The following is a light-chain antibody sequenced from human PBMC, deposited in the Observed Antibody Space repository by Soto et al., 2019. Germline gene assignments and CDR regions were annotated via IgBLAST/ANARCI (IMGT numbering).Light chain of an antibody. CDR2: GVS. J-gene: IGKJ4*01. V-gene: IGKV3-20*01. CDR1: QSIGSSY. Sequence: EVVLTQSPGTLSLSPGERATLSCRASQSIGSSYLAWYQQKPGQAPRLLIYGVSIRASGIPDRFSGSGSGTDFTLTINRLEPEDFAVYHCQQYAKSLTIGGGTKVDIK. CDR3: QQYAKSLT.